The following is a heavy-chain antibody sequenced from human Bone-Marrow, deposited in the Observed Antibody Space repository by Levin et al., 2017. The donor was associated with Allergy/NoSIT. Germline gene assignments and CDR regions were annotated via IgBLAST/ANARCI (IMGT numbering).Heavy chain of an antibody. V-gene: IGHV1-2*02. CDR1: GYTFTGYY. CDR3: ARDSSYCTSSSCYGHFDR. D-gene: IGHD2-2*01. CDR2: INAHSGGT. J-gene: IGHJ4*02. Sequence: VASVKVSCKASGYTFTGYYIHWVRQAPGQGFQWMGWINAHSGGTKYAQMFQGSVTMTRDRSINTAYMELSRLKSDDTATYYCARDSSYCTSSSCYGHFDRWGQGTLVTVSS.